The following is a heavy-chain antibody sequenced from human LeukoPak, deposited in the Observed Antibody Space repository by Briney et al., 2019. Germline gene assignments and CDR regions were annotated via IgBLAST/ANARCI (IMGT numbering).Heavy chain of an antibody. J-gene: IGHJ5*02. D-gene: IGHD4-11*01. CDR1: GYSINSGYS. CDR3: ARNSSLTTLKGGWFDP. Sequence: SETLSLTCAVSGYSINSGYSWTWLRQRPGKGPEWIGNIYHSGYAYYNPSLKSRVTISLDASKNQFSLRLSYVTAADTAVYYCARNSSLTTLKGGWFDPWGQGTLVTVSS. CDR2: IYHSGYA. V-gene: IGHV4-38-2*01.